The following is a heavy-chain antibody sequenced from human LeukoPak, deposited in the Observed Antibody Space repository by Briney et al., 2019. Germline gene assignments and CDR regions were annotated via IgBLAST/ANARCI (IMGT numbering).Heavy chain of an antibody. J-gene: IGHJ4*02. Sequence: PSETLSLTCTVSSGSISGYYWSWIRQPTGQGLEWVGYISHSGSTTYNPYLNSRVTISADTSTNHLSFKQRTVTAADTAVYYCAGDGRAGSLFAYWGQGTLVTVSS. CDR2: ISHSGST. V-gene: IGHV4-59*01. D-gene: IGHD6-19*01. CDR3: AGDGRAGSLFAY. CDR1: SGSISGYY.